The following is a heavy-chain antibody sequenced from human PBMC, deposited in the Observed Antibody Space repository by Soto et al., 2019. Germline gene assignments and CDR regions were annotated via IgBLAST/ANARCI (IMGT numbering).Heavy chain of an antibody. D-gene: IGHD6-6*01. CDR2: INHSGST. Sequence: SETLSLTCAVYGGSFSGYYWSWIRQPPGKGLEWIGEINHSGSTNYNPSLKSRVTISVDTSKNQFTLKLSSVTAADTAVYYCARLVIAARPFRGDYYMDVWGKGTTVTVSS. J-gene: IGHJ6*03. CDR3: ARLVIAARPFRGDYYMDV. CDR1: GGSFSGYY. V-gene: IGHV4-34*01.